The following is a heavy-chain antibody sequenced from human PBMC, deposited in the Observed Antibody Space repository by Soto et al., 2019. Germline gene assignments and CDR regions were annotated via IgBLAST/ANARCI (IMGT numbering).Heavy chain of an antibody. CDR1: GYTFTSYY. J-gene: IGHJ3*02. CDR2: INPSGGST. CDR3: ARDCLLTGTTMGRTAFDI. D-gene: IGHD1-7*01. Sequence: QVQLVQSGAEVKKPGASVKVSCKASGYTFTSYYMHWVRQAPGQGLEWMGIINPSGGSTSYAQKFQGRVTMTRDTSTSTVYMELSSLRSEDTAVYYCARDCLLTGTTMGRTAFDIWGQGTMVTVSS. V-gene: IGHV1-46*01.